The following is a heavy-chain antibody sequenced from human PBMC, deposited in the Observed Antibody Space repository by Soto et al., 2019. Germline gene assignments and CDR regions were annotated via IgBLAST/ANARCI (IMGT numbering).Heavy chain of an antibody. CDR3: AKEVVAATPGFDP. CDR1: GFTFSSYG. Sequence: QVQLVESGGGVVQPGRSLRLSCAASGFTFSSYGMHWVRQAPGKGLEWVAVISYDGSNKYYADSVKGRFTISRDNSKNTLYLQMNSLRAEDTAVYYCAKEVVAATPGFDPWGQGTLVTVSS. D-gene: IGHD2-15*01. J-gene: IGHJ5*02. CDR2: ISYDGSNK. V-gene: IGHV3-30*18.